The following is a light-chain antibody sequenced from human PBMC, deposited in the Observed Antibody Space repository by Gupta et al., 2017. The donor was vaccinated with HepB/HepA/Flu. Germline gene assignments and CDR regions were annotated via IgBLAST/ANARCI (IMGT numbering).Light chain of an antibody. J-gene: IGLJ2*01. CDR1: SSDIGAYNY. V-gene: IGLV2-11*01. Sequence: QSALTQPRSVSGSPGPSVTISCTGTSSDIGAYNYVSWYQQHPGKAPKLMIYDVTRRPSGVPDRFSGSKSGNTASLTISGLQAEDEADYYGYSYPGDYTFVFGGGTKLTVL. CDR2: DVT. CDR3: YSYPGDYTFV.